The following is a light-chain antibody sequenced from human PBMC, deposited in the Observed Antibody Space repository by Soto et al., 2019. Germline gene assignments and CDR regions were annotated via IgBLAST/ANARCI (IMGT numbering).Light chain of an antibody. CDR1: QSISSY. CDR2: AAS. CDR3: QQSYSTPLT. J-gene: IGKJ4*01. Sequence: DIQMTQSPSSLSASVGDRVIITCRASQSISSYLNWYQQKPGEAPKLLIYAASNLQSGVSSRFSGSGSGTDFTLTISSLQPEDFATYYCQQSYSTPLTFGGGTKVEIK. V-gene: IGKV1-39*01.